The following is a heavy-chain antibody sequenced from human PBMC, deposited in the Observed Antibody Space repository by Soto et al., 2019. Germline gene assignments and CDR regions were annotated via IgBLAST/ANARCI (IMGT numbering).Heavy chain of an antibody. CDR1: GGSFSDYY. V-gene: IGHV4-34*01. Sequence: XGTLALTCAVNGGSFSDYYWSWVRQPPGKGLEWIGEISHSGSTSHNPSLKSRVTISIDTSKNQFSLKLSSVSAADTAMYYCARGLQRRFGGYKGLGYHGMDVWGQGTTVTVSS. D-gene: IGHD5-12*01. J-gene: IGHJ6*02. CDR2: ISHSGST. CDR3: ARGLQRRFGGYKGLGYHGMDV.